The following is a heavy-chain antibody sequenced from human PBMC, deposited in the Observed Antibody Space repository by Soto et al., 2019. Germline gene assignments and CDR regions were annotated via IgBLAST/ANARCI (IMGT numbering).Heavy chain of an antibody. V-gene: IGHV3-7*01. CDR1: GFTFSSYW. CDR2: IKQDGSEK. CDR3: ARASWDSSGFYPYYFDY. D-gene: IGHD3-22*01. J-gene: IGHJ4*02. Sequence: GGSLRLSCAVSGFTFSSYWMSWVRQAPGKGLEWVANIKQDGSEKKYVDSVKGRFTISRDNAKNSLYLQMNSLRAEDTAVYYCARASWDSSGFYPYYFDYWGQGTLVTVS.